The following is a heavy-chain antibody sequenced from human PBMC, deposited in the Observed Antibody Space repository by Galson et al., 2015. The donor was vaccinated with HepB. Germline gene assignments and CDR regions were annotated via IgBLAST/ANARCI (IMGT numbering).Heavy chain of an antibody. CDR3: AKEGMDYYDSSVYYWSYYYYGMDA. CDR1: GFTFSSSA. Sequence: SLRLSCAASGFTFSSSAMSWVRQAPGKGLEWVSAISGSGGSTYYADSVKGRFTISRDNSKNTLYLQMNSLRAEDTAVYYCAKEGMDYYDSSVYYWSYYYYGMDAWGQGTTVTVSS. V-gene: IGHV3-23*01. CDR2: ISGSGGST. J-gene: IGHJ6*02. D-gene: IGHD3-22*01.